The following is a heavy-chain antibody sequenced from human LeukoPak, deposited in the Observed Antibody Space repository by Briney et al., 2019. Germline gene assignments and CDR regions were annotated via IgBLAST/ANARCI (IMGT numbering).Heavy chain of an antibody. CDR1: GFTFSSYW. CDR3: APDPILDY. V-gene: IGHV3-74*01. D-gene: IGHD5-24*01. J-gene: IGHJ4*02. Sequence: GGSLRLSCAASGFTFSSYWMHWVRQAPGKGLVWVSRIKYDGTTTTYADSVKGRFSISRDNAKNTVDLQMNSLRAEDTAVYYCAPDPILDYWGQGTLVTVSS. CDR2: IKYDGTTT.